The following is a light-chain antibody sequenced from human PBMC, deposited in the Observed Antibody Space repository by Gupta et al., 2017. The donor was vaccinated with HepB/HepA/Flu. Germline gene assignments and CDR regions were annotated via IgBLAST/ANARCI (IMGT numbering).Light chain of an antibody. V-gene: IGLV3-10*01. J-gene: IGLJ2*01. CDR2: EDT. CDR3: YSSDTSGCYRV. CDR1: ALPKKN. Sequence: SYDLTQPPSVSVSPGQTARITCSGDALPKKNAYWYQQKAGQAPVLVIYEDTKRPSGIPQKFSGSTSGTMATLTISGAQGEDEADYYCYSSDTSGCYRVFGGGTWLTVL.